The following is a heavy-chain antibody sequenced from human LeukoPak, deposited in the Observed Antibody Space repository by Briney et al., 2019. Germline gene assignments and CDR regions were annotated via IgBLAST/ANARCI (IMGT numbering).Heavy chain of an antibody. CDR1: GYSISSGYY. CDR3: ARGATTAFHFDY. D-gene: IGHD1-26*01. CDR2: IYRSGST. J-gene: IGHJ4*02. V-gene: IGHV4-38-2*01. Sequence: SETLSLSCAVSGYSISSGYYWGWIRQPPGKGLEWIGTIYRSGSTYYNNPSLKSRVTISVDTSKNQFSLKLSSVTAADTAVYYCARGATTAFHFDYWGQGTLVTVSS.